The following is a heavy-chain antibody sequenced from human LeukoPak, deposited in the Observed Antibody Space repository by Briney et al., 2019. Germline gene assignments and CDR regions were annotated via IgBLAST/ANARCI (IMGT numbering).Heavy chain of an antibody. Sequence: GGSLRLSCAASGFTFSSYSMNWVRQAPGKGLEWVSSISSSSSYIYYADSVKGRFTISRDNAKNSLYLQMNSLRAEDTAVYYCAREAYSSAPPDRDWGQGTLVTVSS. D-gene: IGHD6-19*01. CDR1: GFTFSSYS. CDR2: ISSSSSYI. J-gene: IGHJ4*02. V-gene: IGHV3-21*01. CDR3: AREAYSSAPPDRD.